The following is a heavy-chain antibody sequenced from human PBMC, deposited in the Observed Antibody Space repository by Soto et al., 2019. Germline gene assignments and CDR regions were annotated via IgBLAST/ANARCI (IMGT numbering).Heavy chain of an antibody. CDR1: GCSISRGGYY. CDR2: IYYGGSI. Sequence: QVQLQESGPGLVKSSQTLSLTCTVSGCSISRGGYYWNWIRQHPGKGLKWIGYIYYGGSISYNPSLKSRLTISIDTSKNQLSVQLSSVTAADTAVYHCARGRSSSPGTFDYWGQGTLVTVSS. CDR3: ARGRSSSPGTFDY. D-gene: IGHD6-19*01. J-gene: IGHJ4*02. V-gene: IGHV4-31*03.